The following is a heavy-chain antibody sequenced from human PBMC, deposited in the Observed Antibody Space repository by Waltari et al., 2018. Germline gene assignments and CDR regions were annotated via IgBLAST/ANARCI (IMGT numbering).Heavy chain of an antibody. CDR2: IYSGGST. Sequence: EVQLVETGGGLIQPGGSLRLSCAASGFTVSSNYMSWVRQAPGKGLGGVSVIYSGGSTYYADSVKGRFTSARDNSKNTLYLQMNSLRAEDTAVYYCARDGGSYFDYWGQGTLVTVSS. CDR1: GFTVSSNY. V-gene: IGHV3-53*02. D-gene: IGHD1-26*01. CDR3: ARDGGSYFDY. J-gene: IGHJ4*02.